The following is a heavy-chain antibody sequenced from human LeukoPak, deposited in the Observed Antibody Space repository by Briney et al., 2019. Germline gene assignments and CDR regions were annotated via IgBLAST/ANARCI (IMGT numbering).Heavy chain of an antibody. CDR3: ASSGLAVTTERYYYYYGMDV. CDR2: IYPGDSDT. D-gene: IGHD4-17*01. CDR1: GYSFTSYW. Sequence: GESLKISCKGSGYSFTSYWIGWVRQVPGKGLEWMGIIYPGDSDTRYSPSFQGQVTISADKSISTPYLQWSSLKASDTAMYYCASSGLAVTTERYYYYYGMDVWGQGTTVTVSS. V-gene: IGHV5-51*01. J-gene: IGHJ6*02.